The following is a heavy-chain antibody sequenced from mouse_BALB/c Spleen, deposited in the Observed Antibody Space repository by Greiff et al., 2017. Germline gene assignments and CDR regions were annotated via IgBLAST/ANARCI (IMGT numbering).Heavy chain of an antibody. CDR2: IRSKSNNYAT. V-gene: IGHV6-6*02. CDR3: TRTGDYDWFAY. J-gene: IGHJ3*01. CDR1: GFTFSNYW. Sequence: EVQVEESGGGLVQPGGSMKLSCVASGFTFSNYWMNWVRQSPEKGLEWVAEIRSKSNNYATHYAESVKGRFTISRDDSKSSVYLQMDNLSAADTGIYYCTRTGDYDWFAYWGQGTLVTVSA. D-gene: IGHD2-4*01.